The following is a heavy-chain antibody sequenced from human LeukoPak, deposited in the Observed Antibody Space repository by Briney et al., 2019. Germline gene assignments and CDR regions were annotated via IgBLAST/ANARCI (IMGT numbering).Heavy chain of an antibody. CDR2: IYYSGST. D-gene: IGHD6-19*01. V-gene: IGHV4-39*01. Sequence: KPSETLSLTCTVSGGSISSSSYYWGWIRQPPGKGLEWIGSIYYSGSTYYNPSLKSRVTISVDTSKNQFSLKLSSVTAADTAVYYCARHGSPSGWYVFDYWGQGTLVTVSS. CDR3: ARHGSPSGWYVFDY. CDR1: GGSISSSSYY. J-gene: IGHJ4*02.